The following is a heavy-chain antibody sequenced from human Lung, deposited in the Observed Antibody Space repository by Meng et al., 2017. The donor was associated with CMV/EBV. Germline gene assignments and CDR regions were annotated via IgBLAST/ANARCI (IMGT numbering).Heavy chain of an antibody. D-gene: IGHD3-3*01. J-gene: IGHJ4*02. CDR2: INHSGST. V-gene: IGHV4-34*01. CDR3: AAQTAYYDFWSGYYDS. CDR1: VGSFSGYY. Sequence: DVGSFSGYYWSWIRQPPGKGLEWIGEINHSGSTNYNPSLKSRVTISVDTSKNQFSLKLSSVTAADTAVYYCAAQTAYYDFWSGYYDSWGQGTLVTVSS.